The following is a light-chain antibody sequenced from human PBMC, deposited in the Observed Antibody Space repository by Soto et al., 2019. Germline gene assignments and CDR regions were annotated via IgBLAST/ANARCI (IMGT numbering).Light chain of an antibody. CDR2: GAS. CDR1: QSVSNSY. CDR3: QQYGSSPPIT. J-gene: IGKJ5*01. V-gene: IGKV3-20*01. Sequence: EIVLTQSPGTLSLYTGERATLSCRASQSVSNSYLAWYQQKPGQAPRLLIYGASSRATGIPDRFSGSGSGTDFTLTISRLEPEDFAVYYCQQYGSSPPITFGQGTRLEI.